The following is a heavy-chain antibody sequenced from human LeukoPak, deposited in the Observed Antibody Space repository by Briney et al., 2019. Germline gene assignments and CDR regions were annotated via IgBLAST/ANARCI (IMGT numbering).Heavy chain of an antibody. Sequence: SETLSLTCTVSGGSISSYYWSWIRQPPGKGLEWIGEINHSGSTNYNPSLKSRVTISVDTSKNQFSLKLNSVTAADTAVYYCARGLQRLPAGGYWGQGTLVTVSS. CDR1: GGSISSYY. CDR3: ARGLQRLPAGGY. V-gene: IGHV4-34*01. D-gene: IGHD6-25*01. CDR2: INHSGST. J-gene: IGHJ4*02.